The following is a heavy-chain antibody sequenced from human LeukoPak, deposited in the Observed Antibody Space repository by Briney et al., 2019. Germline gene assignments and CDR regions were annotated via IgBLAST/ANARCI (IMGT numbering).Heavy chain of an antibody. Sequence: PGGSLRLSCAASGFTFSSYAMHWVRQAPGKGREWVAVISYDGSNKYYADSVKGRFTISRDNSKNTLYLQMNSLRAEDTAVYYCARVISGTLDYWGQGTLVTVSS. V-gene: IGHV3-30*04. D-gene: IGHD1-20*01. CDR2: ISYDGSNK. CDR1: GFTFSSYA. J-gene: IGHJ4*02. CDR3: ARVISGTLDY.